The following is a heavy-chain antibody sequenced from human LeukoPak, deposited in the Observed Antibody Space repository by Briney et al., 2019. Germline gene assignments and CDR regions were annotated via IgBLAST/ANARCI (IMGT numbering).Heavy chain of an antibody. CDR1: VGTFSRYP. CDR2: IIHICGTT. CDR3: ATYHGSGSYDLDH. V-gene: IGHV1-69*13. D-gene: IGHD3-10*01. Sequence: GSSVTVSCKRSVGTFSRYPIRGVRQPPGQGLEWVGGIIHICGTTNYAQKFQGRVTMTADESTSTVYMELSRLRSEDTAVYYCATYHGSGSYDLDHWGQGTLVTVSS. J-gene: IGHJ4*02.